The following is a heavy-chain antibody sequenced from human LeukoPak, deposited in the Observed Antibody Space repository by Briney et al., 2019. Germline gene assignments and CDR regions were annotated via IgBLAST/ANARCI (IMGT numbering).Heavy chain of an antibody. V-gene: IGHV3-23*01. Sequence: PGGSLRLSCAASGLSFSSYAMSWVRQAPGKGLEWVSGISSSGGSPYYADSVQGRFTISRDNSKNTLFLQMTGLRAEDTAVYYCADLGTTYHYDRSTYWGQGTLVAVSS. D-gene: IGHD3-22*01. CDR1: GLSFSSYA. CDR2: ISSSGGSP. J-gene: IGHJ4*02. CDR3: ADLGTTYHYDRSTY.